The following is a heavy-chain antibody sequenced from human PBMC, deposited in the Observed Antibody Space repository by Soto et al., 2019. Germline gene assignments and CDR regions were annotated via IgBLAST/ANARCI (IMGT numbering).Heavy chain of an antibody. D-gene: IGHD4-4*01. CDR2: VYSSGTT. V-gene: IGHV4-4*07. CDR3: ARRRDGYSYFDY. CDR1: GGSINSYG. J-gene: IGHJ4*02. Sequence: SETLPLTCSASGGSINSYGWSWIRQPAGKGLEWIGRVYSSGTTDYNPSLNSRATLSVETSKNQFSLKLSSVTAADTAVYYCARRRDGYSYFDYWGQGTLVTVSS.